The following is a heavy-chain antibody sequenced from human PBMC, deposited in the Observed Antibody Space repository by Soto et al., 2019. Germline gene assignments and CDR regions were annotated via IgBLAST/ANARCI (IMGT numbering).Heavy chain of an antibody. CDR2: INHSGNT. J-gene: IGHJ4*02. CDR3: PRGGEYSTSFDY. Sequence: QMHLQQWGAGLLKPSETLSLTCAVYGGSFSGYYWSWIRQSPGKGLEWIGEINHSGNTNYSPSLKSRVTISVDTSKNQFSLNLSSVTAADTAVYYCPRGGEYSTSFDYWGQGTLVTVSS. D-gene: IGHD6-6*01. V-gene: IGHV4-34*01. CDR1: GGSFSGYY.